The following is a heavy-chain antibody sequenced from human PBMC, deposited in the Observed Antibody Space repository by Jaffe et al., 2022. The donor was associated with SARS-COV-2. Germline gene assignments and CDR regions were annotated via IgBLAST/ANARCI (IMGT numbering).Heavy chain of an antibody. V-gene: IGHV3-7*03. J-gene: IGHJ4*02. CDR3: ARGVWGTLDF. CDR2: IKEDGSVK. CDR1: EFTFSRLW. D-gene: IGHD3-16*01. Sequence: LVQPGGSLRLSCTDSEFTFSRLWMHWVRQAPGKGLEWVGHIKEDGSVKNYMDSVKGRFTISRDNAKKSLYLEMNNLRADDTAIYYCARGVWGTLDFWGQETLVTVSS.